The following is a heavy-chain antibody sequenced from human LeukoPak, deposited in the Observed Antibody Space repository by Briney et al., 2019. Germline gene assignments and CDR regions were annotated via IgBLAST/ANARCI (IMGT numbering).Heavy chain of an antibody. Sequence: PGGSLRLSCAASGITFSSYTMNWVRQTPGKGLEWVSSISTSSNYIHYADPVEGRFTISRDNAKKSLYLDMNSLRAEDTAVYYCATGPLNTLFEFWGQGTLVTVSS. J-gene: IGHJ4*02. V-gene: IGHV3-21*01. CDR3: ATGPLNTLFEF. CDR1: GITFSSYT. CDR2: ISTSSNYI. D-gene: IGHD2/OR15-2a*01.